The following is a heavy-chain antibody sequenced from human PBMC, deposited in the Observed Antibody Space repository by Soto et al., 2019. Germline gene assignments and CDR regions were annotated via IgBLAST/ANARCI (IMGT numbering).Heavy chain of an antibody. V-gene: IGHV1-69*02. J-gene: IGHJ4*02. D-gene: IGHD6-6*01. CDR2: IIPILGIA. CDR1: GGTFGSYT. Sequence: ASVKVSCKASGGTFGSYTISWGRQAPGQGLEWMGRIIPILGIANYAQKFQGRVTITADKSTSTAYMELSSLRSEDTAVYYCARGMSIAARPSDYWGQGTLVTVSS. CDR3: ARGMSIAARPSDY.